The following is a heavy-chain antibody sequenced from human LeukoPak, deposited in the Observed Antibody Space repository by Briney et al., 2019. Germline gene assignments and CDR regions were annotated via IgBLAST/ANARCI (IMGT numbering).Heavy chain of an antibody. CDR3: ARGARGEGSSSWPFDY. V-gene: IGHV1-2*04. CDR1: GYTFTGYY. D-gene: IGHD6-13*01. Sequence: ASVKVSCKASGYTFTGYYMHWVRQAPGQGLEWMGWINPSSGGTNYAQKFQGWVTMTRDTSISTAYMELSRLRSDDTAVYYCARGARGEGSSSWPFDYWGQGTLVTVSS. J-gene: IGHJ4*02. CDR2: INPSSGGT.